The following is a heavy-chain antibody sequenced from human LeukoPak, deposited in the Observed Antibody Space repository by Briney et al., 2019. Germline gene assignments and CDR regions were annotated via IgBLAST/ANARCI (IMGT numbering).Heavy chain of an antibody. CDR3: AIDPNWGTHS. D-gene: IGHD7-27*01. CDR1: GFTFNSYG. Sequence: GGSLRLSCAASGFTFNSYGMSWVRQAPGKGLEWVSGISGSGGSTYYADSVKGRFTISRDNSKNTLYLQMNSLRAEDTAVYYCAIDPNWGTHSWGQGVLVTVSS. J-gene: IGHJ4*02. CDR2: ISGSGGST. V-gene: IGHV3-23*01.